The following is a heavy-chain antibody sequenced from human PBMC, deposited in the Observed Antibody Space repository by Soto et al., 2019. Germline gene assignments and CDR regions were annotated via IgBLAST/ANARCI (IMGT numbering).Heavy chain of an antibody. CDR2: SYSGGYT. V-gene: IGHV3-66*01. J-gene: IGHJ6*03. D-gene: IGHD4-17*01. Sequence: EVQLVESGGALVQPGGSLRLSCAASGFTVYSTYMSWVRQAPGKGLEWFSLSYSGGYTNYAYSVKGRFTISRDSSKDTLYLQMNNLSAEDTAVYYCARVTTETSGYFYYYMDVWGKGTTVTVSS. CDR3: ARVTTETSGYFYYYMDV. CDR1: GFTVYSTY.